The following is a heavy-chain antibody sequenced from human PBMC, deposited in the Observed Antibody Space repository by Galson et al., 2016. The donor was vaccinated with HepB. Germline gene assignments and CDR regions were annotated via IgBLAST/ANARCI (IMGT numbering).Heavy chain of an antibody. V-gene: IGHV3-30*03. Sequence: SLRLSCAASGFTFSKTSMHWVRQAPGKGLEWLAVISDNGVNKYHSDSVKGRFTISRDNSKNTLYLQMNSLKAEDTAVYYCAPRALVWFGEGRGYWGQGILVTVSS. CDR1: GFTFSKTS. J-gene: IGHJ4*02. CDR2: ISDNGVNK. CDR3: APRALVWFGEGRGY. D-gene: IGHD3-10*01.